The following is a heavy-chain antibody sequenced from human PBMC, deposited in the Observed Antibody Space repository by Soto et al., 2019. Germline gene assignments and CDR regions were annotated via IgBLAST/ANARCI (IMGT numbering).Heavy chain of an antibody. D-gene: IGHD2-21*02. CDR3: ARGGYGGNSDAFDI. V-gene: IGHV1-69*13. CDR2: IIPIFGTA. Sequence: SVKGSCKASGRTFSIYAISWVRQAPGQGLEWMGGIIPIFGTANYAQKFQGRVTITADESTSTAYMELSSLRSEDTAVYYCARGGYGGNSDAFDIWGQGTMVTVSS. CDR1: GRTFSIYA. J-gene: IGHJ3*02.